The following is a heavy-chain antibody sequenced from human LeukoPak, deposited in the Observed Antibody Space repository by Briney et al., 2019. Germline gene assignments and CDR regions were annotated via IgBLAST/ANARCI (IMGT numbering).Heavy chain of an antibody. J-gene: IGHJ4*02. CDR1: GGSISGYS. Sequence: SETLSLTCSVSGGSISGYSWSWIRQPPGQGLEWIGYMYETGHTMYNSSLKSRVTMSLDTSKNHFSLSLSSVTAADTAVYYCARHPFATPFDYWGPGTLVTVSS. CDR3: ARHPFATPFDY. V-gene: IGHV4-59*08. D-gene: IGHD2-15*01. CDR2: MYETGHT.